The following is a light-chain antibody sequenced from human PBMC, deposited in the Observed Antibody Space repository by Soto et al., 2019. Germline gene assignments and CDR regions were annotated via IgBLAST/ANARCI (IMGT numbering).Light chain of an antibody. V-gene: IGLV2-14*01. J-gene: IGLJ1*01. CDR3: SSYTTSNTYV. Sequence: QSVLTQPASVSGSPGQSTTFSCTGTSGDIGAYNFVSWYQQYPGKAPKLLIYEVTNRPSGISDRFSGSKSGNTASLTISGLQADDEADFYCSSYTTSNTYVFGTGTKVTVL. CDR2: EVT. CDR1: SGDIGAYNF.